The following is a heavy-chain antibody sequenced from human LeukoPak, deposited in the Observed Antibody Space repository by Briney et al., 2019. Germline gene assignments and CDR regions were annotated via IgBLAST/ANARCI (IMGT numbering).Heavy chain of an antibody. D-gene: IGHD6-19*01. Sequence: GGSLRLSCAASGFTFSSYAMHWVRQAPGKGQEWGGVISYDGSNKYYSDSVKGRFTISRDNSKNTLYLQMNSLRAEDTAVYYCAKALNSSGWEFDYWGQGTLVTVSS. CDR2: ISYDGSNK. V-gene: IGHV3-30*04. CDR3: AKALNSSGWEFDY. J-gene: IGHJ4*02. CDR1: GFTFSSYA.